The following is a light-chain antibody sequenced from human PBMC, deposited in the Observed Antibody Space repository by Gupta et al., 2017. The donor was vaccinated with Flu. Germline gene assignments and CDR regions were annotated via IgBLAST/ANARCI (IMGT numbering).Light chain of an antibody. J-gene: IGKJ1*01. V-gene: IGKV1-5*03. CDR2: KAS. Sequence: STLSASVGDRVTITCRASQSISSWLAWDQQKPGKAPKLLSYKASSLESGVPSRFSGSGSGTEFTLTISRLQPDDFATYYGQPYNRYLPWKFGKGTTVEIK. CDR1: QSISSW. CDR3: QPYNRYLPWK.